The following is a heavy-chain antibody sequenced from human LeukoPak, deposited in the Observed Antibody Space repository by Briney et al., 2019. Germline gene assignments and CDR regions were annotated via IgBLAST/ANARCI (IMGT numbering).Heavy chain of an antibody. CDR2: IHTITGIP. CDR3: VRGTVDY. V-gene: IGHV7-4-1*02. Sequence: ASVKVSCKNSGYTFTDYTMNWVRQAPGQGLEWMGWIHTITGIPTFAQAFTGRFAFSLDPSVTTAYLEINNLQVEDTAVYYCVRGTVDYWGQGTLVTVSS. J-gene: IGHJ4*02. D-gene: IGHD3/OR15-3a*01. CDR1: GYTFTDYT.